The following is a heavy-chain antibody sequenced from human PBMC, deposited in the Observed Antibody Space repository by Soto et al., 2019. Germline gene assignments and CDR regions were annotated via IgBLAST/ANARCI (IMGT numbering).Heavy chain of an antibody. J-gene: IGHJ6*02. CDR1: GGSISSGGYY. V-gene: IGHV4-31*03. CDR2: IYYSGST. D-gene: IGHD1-26*01. Sequence: SETLSLTCTVSGGSISSGGYYWSWIRQHPGKGLEWIGYIYYSGSTYYNPSLKSRVTISVDTSKNQFSLKLSSVTAADTAVYYCARYSGSYLHYYYYGMDVWGQGTTVTVSS. CDR3: ARYSGSYLHYYYYGMDV.